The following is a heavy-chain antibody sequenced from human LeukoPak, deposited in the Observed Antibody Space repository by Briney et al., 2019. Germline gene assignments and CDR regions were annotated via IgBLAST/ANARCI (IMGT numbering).Heavy chain of an antibody. V-gene: IGHV4-38-2*01. CDR1: GFTFSSYS. D-gene: IGHD3-10*01. J-gene: IGHJ5*02. CDR3: ARLKGSGSYYIWFDP. Sequence: GSLRLSCAASGFTFSSYSINWVRQAPGKGLEWIGSIYHSGSTYYNPSLKSRVTISVDTSKNQFSLKLSSVTAADTAVYYCARLKGSGSYYIWFDPWGQGTLVTVSS. CDR2: IYHSGST.